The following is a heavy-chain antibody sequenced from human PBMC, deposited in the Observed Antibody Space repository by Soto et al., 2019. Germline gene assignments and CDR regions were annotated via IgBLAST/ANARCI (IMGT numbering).Heavy chain of an antibody. CDR2: IITAFGTT. CDR1: GDTFNSYV. CDR3: TRSYGYTFGGSLDN. J-gene: IGHJ4*02. Sequence: QVQLVQSGPEVKKPGSSVKVSCKASGDTFNSYVITWVRQAPGQGLEWLGGIITAFGTTSYAQNFQDRLTITADEAATTDHMELSGLTSDDTAMYYCTRSYGYTFGGSLDNWGQGTLVTVSS. D-gene: IGHD5-18*01. V-gene: IGHV1-69*01.